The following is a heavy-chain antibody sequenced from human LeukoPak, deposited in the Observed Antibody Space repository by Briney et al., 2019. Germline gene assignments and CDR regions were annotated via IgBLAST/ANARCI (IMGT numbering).Heavy chain of an antibody. V-gene: IGHV3-23*01. CDR1: GFIFSSYA. Sequence: GGSLRLSCAASGFIFSSYAMSWVRQAPGKGLECVSAISGGGDSTYYADSVKGRFTISRDNSKNTLYLQMNSLRAEDTAVYYCATPDGFHYYYSGMDVWGQGTTVTVSS. J-gene: IGHJ6*02. CDR3: ATPDGFHYYYSGMDV. D-gene: IGHD1-14*01. CDR2: ISGGGDST.